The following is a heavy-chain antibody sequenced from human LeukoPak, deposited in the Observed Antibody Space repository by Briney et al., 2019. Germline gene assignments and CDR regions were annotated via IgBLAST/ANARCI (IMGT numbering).Heavy chain of an antibody. Sequence: ASVKVSCKASGYTFIGYYMHWVRQAPGQGLEWMGWIYPYSGGTNYAQKFQGRVTMTRDTSISTAYMELSRLRSDDTAVYYCARGKHDHGDPELDYWGQGTLVTVSS. CDR3: ARGKHDHGDPELDY. J-gene: IGHJ4*02. D-gene: IGHD4-17*01. CDR1: GYTFIGYY. CDR2: IYPYSGGT. V-gene: IGHV1-2*02.